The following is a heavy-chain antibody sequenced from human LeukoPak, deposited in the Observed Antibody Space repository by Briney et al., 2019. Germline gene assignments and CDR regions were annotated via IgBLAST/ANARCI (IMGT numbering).Heavy chain of an antibody. D-gene: IGHD4-17*01. CDR2: INHSGSA. J-gene: IGHJ4*02. CDR3: ARGQGTVTTH. V-gene: IGHV4-34*01. Sequence: PSETLSLTCAVSGGSFRGYYWTWIRQPPGKGLEWIGEINHSGSANYNPSLKSRVTISLDTSKNQFSLKLSSVTAADTAVYYCARGQGTVTTHWGQGTLVTVSS. CDR1: GGSFRGYY.